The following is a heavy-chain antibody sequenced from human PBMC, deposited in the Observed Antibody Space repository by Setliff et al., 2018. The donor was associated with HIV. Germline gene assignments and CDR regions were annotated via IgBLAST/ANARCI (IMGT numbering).Heavy chain of an antibody. J-gene: IGHJ3*02. V-gene: IGHV1-69*10. D-gene: IGHD5-18*01. CDR1: GGSFNTYA. CDR3: ARGGVRGYSYGEAFDI. CDR2: IISILDKA. Sequence: SVKVSCKSSGGSFNTYAINWVRQAPGQGLEWMGGIISILDKANYAQKFHGRLTITADDSTRTVYMELNSLGSGDTAVHYCARGGVRGYSYGEAFDIWGQGTLVTVSS.